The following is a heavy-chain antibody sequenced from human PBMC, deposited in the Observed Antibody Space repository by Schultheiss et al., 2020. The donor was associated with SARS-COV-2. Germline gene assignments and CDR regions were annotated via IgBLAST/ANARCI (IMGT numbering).Heavy chain of an antibody. D-gene: IGHD2-2*01. V-gene: IGHV4-31*03. J-gene: IGHJ6*02. Sequence: LRLSCTVSGGSISSGGYYWSWIRQHPGKGLEWIGYIYYSGSTYYNPSLKSRVTISVDTSKNQFSLKLSSVTAADTAVYYCARRDIVVVPAAMSGYGMDVWGQGTTVTVSS. CDR3: ARRDIVVVPAAMSGYGMDV. CDR2: IYYSGST. CDR1: GGSISSGGYY.